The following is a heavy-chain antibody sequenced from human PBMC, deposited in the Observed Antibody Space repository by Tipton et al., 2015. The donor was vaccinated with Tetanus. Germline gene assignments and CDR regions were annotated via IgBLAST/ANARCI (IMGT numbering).Heavy chain of an antibody. CDR2: IPFDGRNE. V-gene: IGHV3-30*02. Sequence: SLRLSCAASGFTFRESGMHWVRQAPGKGLEWVAVIPFDGRNERYADSVKGRFIISRDNSKNTLYLQMNSLRPEDTAVYYCAKEFQRARIRFFDSWGQGTQVTASS. J-gene: IGHJ4*02. D-gene: IGHD2-15*01. CDR3: AKEFQRARIRFFDS. CDR1: GFTFRESG.